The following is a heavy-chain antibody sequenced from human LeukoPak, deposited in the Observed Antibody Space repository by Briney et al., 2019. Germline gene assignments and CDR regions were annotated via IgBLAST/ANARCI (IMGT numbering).Heavy chain of an antibody. CDR2: ISSSSSYI. D-gene: IGHD6-13*01. Sequence: GGSLRLSCAASGFTFSSYSMNWVRQAPGKGLEWVSSISSSSSYIYYADSVKGRFTISRDNAKNSLYLQMNSLRAEDTAVYYCARDRYSGSSEFDPWGQGTLVTVSS. CDR3: ARDRYSGSSEFDP. V-gene: IGHV3-21*01. J-gene: IGHJ5*02. CDR1: GFTFSSYS.